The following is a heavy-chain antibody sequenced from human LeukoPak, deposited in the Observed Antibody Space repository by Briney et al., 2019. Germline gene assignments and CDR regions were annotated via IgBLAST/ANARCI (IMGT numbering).Heavy chain of an antibody. J-gene: IGHJ3*02. CDR2: ISSSSSYI. V-gene: IGHV3-21*01. CDR1: GFTFSSYS. Sequence: PGGSLRLSCAASGFTFSSYSMNWVRQAPGKGLEWVSSISSSSSYIYYADSVKGRFTISRDNAKNSLYLQMNSLRAEDTAVYYCARDHSGEVAGGDDAFDIWGQGTMVTVSS. CDR3: ARDHSGEVAGGDDAFDI. D-gene: IGHD6-19*01.